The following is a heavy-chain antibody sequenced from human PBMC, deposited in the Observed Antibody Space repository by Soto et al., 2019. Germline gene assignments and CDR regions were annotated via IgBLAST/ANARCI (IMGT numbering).Heavy chain of an antibody. CDR2: IYYSGST. CDR3: ARDRRADSHSSYGMHV. D-gene: IGHD2-15*01. J-gene: IGHJ6*02. CDR1: GGSISSYY. Sequence: SETLSLTCTVPGGSISSYYWSWIRQPPGKGLEWIGYIYYSGSTNYNPSLKSRVTISVDTSKNQFSLKLSSVTAADTAVYYCARDRRADSHSSYGMHVWGQGTTVTVS. V-gene: IGHV4-59*01.